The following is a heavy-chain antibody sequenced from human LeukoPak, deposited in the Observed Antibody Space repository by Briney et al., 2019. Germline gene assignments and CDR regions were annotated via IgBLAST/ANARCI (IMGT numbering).Heavy chain of an antibody. CDR1: VYSFTYHY. CDR3: ARDLGMYCSGGTCYYEGDFDY. D-gene: IGHD2-15*01. Sequence: ASVTVSFKASVYSFTYHYIHWVRQAPGQGLEWMGWINPNNGGTKYAQKFQVRVTMTRDTSISTAYMELSRLAPDDTAVYYWARDLGMYCSGGTCYYEGDFDYWGQGTLVTVSS. CDR2: INPNNGGT. J-gene: IGHJ4*02. V-gene: IGHV1-2*02.